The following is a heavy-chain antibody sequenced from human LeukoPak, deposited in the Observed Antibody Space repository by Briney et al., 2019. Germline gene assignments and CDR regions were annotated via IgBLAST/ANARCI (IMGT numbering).Heavy chain of an antibody. V-gene: IGHV3-7*01. CDR3: ARDGDCSSTSCYTGTIDY. J-gene: IGHJ4*02. CDR1: GFTFSSYW. D-gene: IGHD2-2*02. Sequence: GGSLRLSXAASGFTFSSYWMSWVRQAPGKGLEWVANIKQDGSEKYYVDSVKGRFTISRDYAKNSLYLQMNSLRAEDTAVYYCARDGDCSSTSCYTGTIDYWGPGTLVTVSS. CDR2: IKQDGSEK.